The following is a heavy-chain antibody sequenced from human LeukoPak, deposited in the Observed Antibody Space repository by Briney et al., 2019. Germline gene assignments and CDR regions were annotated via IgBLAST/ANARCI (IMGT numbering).Heavy chain of an antibody. CDR2: IKSKTDGGTT. CDR1: GFTFSNAW. J-gene: IGHJ4*02. D-gene: IGHD3-16*02. Sequence: GGSLRLSCAASGFTFSNAWMSWVRQAPGKGLEWVGRIKSKTDGGTTDYAAPVKGRFTISRDDSKNTLYLQMNSLKTEDTAVYYCTTFLDWGSHHNPLDYWGQGTLVTVSS. CDR3: TTFLDWGSHHNPLDY. V-gene: IGHV3-15*01.